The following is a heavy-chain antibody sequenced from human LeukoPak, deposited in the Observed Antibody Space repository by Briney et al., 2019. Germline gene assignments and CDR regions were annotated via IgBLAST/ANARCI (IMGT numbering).Heavy chain of an antibody. D-gene: IGHD4-23*01. CDR1: GGTFSSYA. J-gene: IGHJ1*01. V-gene: IGHV1-69*04. CDR3: ASTPLGYGGNLEYFQH. CDR2: IIPILGIA. Sequence: SVKVSCKASGGTFSSYAISWVRQAPGQGLEWMGRIIPILGIANYAQKFQGRVTITADKSTSTAYMELSSLRSEDTAVYHCASTPLGYGGNLEYFQHWGQGTLVTVSS.